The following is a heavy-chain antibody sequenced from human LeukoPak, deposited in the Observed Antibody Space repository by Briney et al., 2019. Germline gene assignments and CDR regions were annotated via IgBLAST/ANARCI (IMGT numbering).Heavy chain of an antibody. CDR2: ISGTGGST. CDR3: ARDRHFVAFDI. V-gene: IGHV3-23*01. CDR1: GFTFSSYA. J-gene: IGHJ3*02. Sequence: GGSLRLSCAASGFTFSSYAMSWVRQAPGKGLEWVSGISGTGGSTDYADSVKGRFTISRDNSKNTLYLQMNSLRAEDTAVYYCARDRHFVAFDIWGQGTMVTVSS.